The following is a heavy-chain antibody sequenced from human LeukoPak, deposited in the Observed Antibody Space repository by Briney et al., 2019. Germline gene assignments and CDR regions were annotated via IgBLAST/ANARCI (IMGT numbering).Heavy chain of an antibody. D-gene: IGHD1-1*01. J-gene: IGHJ5*02. CDR1: GGSISSYY. V-gene: IGHV4-4*07. CDR2: FYSTENT. CDR3: ARVIVATWDDDWFDP. Sequence: SETLSLTCTVSGGSISSYYWGWIRQPAGKGPEWIGRFYSTENTIYNPSLKSRVTMSGDTSKNQLSLKLNSVTVADTAIYYCARVIVATWDDDWFDPWGQGILVTVSS.